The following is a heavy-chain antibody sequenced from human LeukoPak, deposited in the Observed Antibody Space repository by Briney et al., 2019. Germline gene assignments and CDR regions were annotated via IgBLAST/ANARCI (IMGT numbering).Heavy chain of an antibody. J-gene: IGHJ3*02. CDR2: ISAYNGNT. D-gene: IGHD3-10*01. CDR1: GDTFTNCG. CDR3: ARDKWFGEFTDAFDI. V-gene: IGHV1-18*01. Sequence: ASVKVSCKASGDTFTNCGISWVRQAPGQGLEWMGWISAYNGNTNYAQKLQGRVTMTTDTSTSTAYMELRSLRSDDTAVYYCARDKWFGEFTDAFDIWGQGTMVTVSS.